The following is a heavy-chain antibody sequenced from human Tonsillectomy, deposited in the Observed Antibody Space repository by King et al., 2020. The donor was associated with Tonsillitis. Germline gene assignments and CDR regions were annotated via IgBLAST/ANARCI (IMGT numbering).Heavy chain of an antibody. J-gene: IGHJ6*02. CDR3: ERGADYGIDV. D-gene: IGHD6-13*01. CDR1: GFSFSISA. Sequence: VQLVESGGGVVQPGRSLRLSCAASGFSFSISAMDWVRQAPGKGLEWVAFISNVGSNKNYADSVKGRCTISRDNSKNTLYLEMNRLRAEDTVLYSCERGADYGIDVWGQGTTVTASS. CDR2: ISNVGSNK. V-gene: IGHV3-30*04.